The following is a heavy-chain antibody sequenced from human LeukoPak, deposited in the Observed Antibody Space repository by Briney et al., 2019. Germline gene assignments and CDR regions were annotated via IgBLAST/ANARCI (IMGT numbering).Heavy chain of an antibody. CDR1: GFTFSSYG. V-gene: IGHV3-33*01. Sequence: GGSLRLSCTASGFTFSSYGMHWVRQAPGKGLEWVAVIWYDGSNKYYADSVKGRFTISRDNSKNTLYLQMNSLRAEDTAVYYCARDSGLRYFDWLPDYWGQGTLVTVSS. CDR3: ARDSGLRYFDWLPDY. CDR2: IWYDGSNK. D-gene: IGHD3-9*01. J-gene: IGHJ4*02.